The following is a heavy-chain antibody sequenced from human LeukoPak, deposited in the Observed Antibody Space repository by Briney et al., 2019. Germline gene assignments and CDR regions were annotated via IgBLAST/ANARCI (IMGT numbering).Heavy chain of an antibody. J-gene: IGHJ3*02. CDR2: IYHSGST. V-gene: IGHV4-4*02. CDR1: GGSISSSNW. CDR3: ARRVTGSSDAFDI. Sequence: PSETLSLTCAVSGGSISSSNWWSWVRQPPGKGLEWIGEIYHSGSTNYNPSLKSRVTISVDTSKNQFSLKLSSVTAADTAVYYCARRVTGSSDAFDIWGQGTMVTVSS. D-gene: IGHD2-21*02.